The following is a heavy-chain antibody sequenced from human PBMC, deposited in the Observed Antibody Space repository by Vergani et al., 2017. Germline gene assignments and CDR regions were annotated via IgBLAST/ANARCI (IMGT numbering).Heavy chain of an antibody. CDR3: ARGHPVGSY. CDR1: GITFWKFG. Sequence: EVQVVESGGGLVQPGGSLRLSCAASGITFWKFGMHWVRQGPGKGLEWVSGISWNSGAVDYADSVRGRFTISRDNAKNSLFLEMNSLRVADTAVYYCARGHPVGSYWGQGTLVTVSS. CDR2: ISWNSGAV. V-gene: IGHV3-9*01. D-gene: IGHD1-26*01. J-gene: IGHJ4*02.